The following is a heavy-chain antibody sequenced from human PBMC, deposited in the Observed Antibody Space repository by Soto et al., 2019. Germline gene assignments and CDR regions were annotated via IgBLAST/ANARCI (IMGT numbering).Heavy chain of an antibody. Sequence: EVQLVESGGGLVQPGGSLRLSCAASGFTISSYVMSWVRQAPGKGLEWVSTISDSGSTTYYTDSVKGRFTISRDNSKSTLYLQMNSLRVEDTAIYYCAKDICAYSSGSCYFDYWGQGTLVTVSS. V-gene: IGHV3-23*04. CDR3: AKDICAYSSGSCYFDY. CDR1: GFTISSYV. CDR2: ISDSGSTT. J-gene: IGHJ4*02. D-gene: IGHD6-19*01.